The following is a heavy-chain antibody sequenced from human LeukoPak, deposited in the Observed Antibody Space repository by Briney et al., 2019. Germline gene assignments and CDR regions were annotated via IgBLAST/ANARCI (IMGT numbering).Heavy chain of an antibody. Sequence: PGGSLRLSCAASGFTFSSYSMNWVRQAPGKGLEWVSSISSSSSYIYYVDSVKGRFTISRDNAENSIYLQMNSLRAEDTAVYYCARVVPEWFGELFFFDYWGQGTLVTVSS. CDR1: GFTFSSYS. CDR2: ISSSSSYI. V-gene: IGHV3-21*01. D-gene: IGHD3-10*01. J-gene: IGHJ4*02. CDR3: ARVVPEWFGELFFFDY.